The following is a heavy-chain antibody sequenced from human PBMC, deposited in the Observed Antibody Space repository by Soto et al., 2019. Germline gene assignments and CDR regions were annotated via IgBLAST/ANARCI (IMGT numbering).Heavy chain of an antibody. CDR1: GGSISSSSYY. D-gene: IGHD3-10*01. Sequence: SETLSLTCTVSGGSISSSSYYWSWIRQPPGKGLEWIGEINHSGSTNYNPSLKSRVTISVDTSKNQFSLKLSSVTAADTAVYYCARSGFGELYYFDYWGQGTLVTVPQ. CDR3: ARSGFGELYYFDY. CDR2: INHSGST. J-gene: IGHJ4*02. V-gene: IGHV4-39*07.